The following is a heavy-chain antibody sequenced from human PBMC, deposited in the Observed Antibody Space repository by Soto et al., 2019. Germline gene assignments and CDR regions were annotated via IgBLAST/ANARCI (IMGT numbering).Heavy chain of an antibody. Sequence: SETLSLTCTVSGGSISSGDYYWSWIRQPPGKGLEWIGYIYYSGSTYYNPSLKSRVTISVDTSKNQFSLKLSSVTAADTAVYYCARANGSGSYGYYYGMDVWGQGTPVTVSS. V-gene: IGHV4-30-4*01. CDR1: GGSISSGDYY. J-gene: IGHJ6*02. D-gene: IGHD3-10*01. CDR2: IYYSGST. CDR3: ARANGSGSYGYYYGMDV.